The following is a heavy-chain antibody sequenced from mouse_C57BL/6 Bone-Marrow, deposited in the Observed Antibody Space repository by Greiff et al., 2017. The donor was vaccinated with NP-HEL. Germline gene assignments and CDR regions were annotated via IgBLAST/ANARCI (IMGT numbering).Heavy chain of an antibody. Sequence: EVQVVESGGGLVKPGGSLKLSCAASGFTFSSYTMSWVRQTPAKRLEWVATISGGGGNTYSPDRVKGRFTISRDNAKNTLYLQMSSLRSEDTALYYCARRRIYDGYYERYFDVWGTGTTVTVSS. D-gene: IGHD2-3*01. CDR2: ISGGGGNT. V-gene: IGHV5-9*01. CDR1: GFTFSSYT. CDR3: ARRRIYDGYYERYFDV. J-gene: IGHJ1*03.